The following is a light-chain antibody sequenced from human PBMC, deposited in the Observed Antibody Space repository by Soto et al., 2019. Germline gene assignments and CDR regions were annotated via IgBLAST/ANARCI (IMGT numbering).Light chain of an antibody. CDR1: QSVSSY. J-gene: IGKJ5*01. CDR3: QQRSNCPPIT. CDR2: DAS. V-gene: IGKV3-11*01. Sequence: EIVLTQSPATLSLSPGERATLSCRASQSVSSYLAWYQQKPGQAPSLLIYDASHRATGIPARFSGSGSGTDLTLTISSLEPEDFAVYFCQQRSNCPPITFGQGTRLEIK.